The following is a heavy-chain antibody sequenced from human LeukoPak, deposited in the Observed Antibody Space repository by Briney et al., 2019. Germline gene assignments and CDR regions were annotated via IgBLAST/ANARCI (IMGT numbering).Heavy chain of an antibody. D-gene: IGHD1-26*01. CDR3: ARRRESGSYSGFDP. V-gene: IGHV5-51*01. Sequence: GESLKISCQGSGYSFSSYWINWVRQMPGKGLEWVGIVYPGDSHTRYNPSFQGQVVISVDKSISTAYLQWSSLKASDTAIYYCARRRESGSYSGFDPWGQGTLVTVSS. CDR1: GYSFSSYW. J-gene: IGHJ5*02. CDR2: VYPGDSHT.